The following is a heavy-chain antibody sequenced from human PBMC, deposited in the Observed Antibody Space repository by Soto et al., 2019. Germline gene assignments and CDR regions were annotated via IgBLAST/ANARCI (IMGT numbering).Heavy chain of an antibody. CDR1: GGSISSGGYY. CDR3: ARGGSYDFWSGYYRNYYYYGMGV. D-gene: IGHD3-3*01. J-gene: IGHJ6*02. CDR2: IYYSGST. V-gene: IGHV4-31*03. Sequence: PSETLSLTCTVSGGSISSGGYYWSWIRQHPGKGLEWIGYIYYSGSTYYNPSLKSRVTISVDTSKNQFSLKLSSVTAADTAVYYCARGGSYDFWSGYYRNYYYYGMGVWGQGTTVTVSS.